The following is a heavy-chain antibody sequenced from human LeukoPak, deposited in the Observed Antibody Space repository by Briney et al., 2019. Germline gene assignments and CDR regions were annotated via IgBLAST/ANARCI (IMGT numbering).Heavy chain of an antibody. D-gene: IGHD1-26*01. CDR1: GGSISSYY. V-gene: IGHV4-4*07. J-gene: IGHJ6*03. CDR3: ARERLLDYYYYMDV. CDR2: IYTSGST. Sequence: SSETLSLTCTVSGGSISSYYWSWIRQPAGKGLEWIGRIYTSGSTNYNPSLKSRVTMSVDTSKNQFSLKLSSVTAADTAVYYCARERLLDYYYYMDVWGKGTTVTVSS.